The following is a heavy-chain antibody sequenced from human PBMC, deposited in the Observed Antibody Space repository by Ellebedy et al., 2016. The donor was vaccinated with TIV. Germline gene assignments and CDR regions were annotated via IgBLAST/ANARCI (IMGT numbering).Heavy chain of an antibody. CDR1: GFTFSSHA. CDR3: TNRGGDYEPIEF. CDR2: ISANGGST. V-gene: IGHV3-23*01. J-gene: IGHJ1*01. Sequence: GESLKISXAASGFTFSSHAMSWVRQAPGKGLEWVSSISANGGSTYYADSVKGRFTISRDNSENTLSLQMRGLRAEDTAVYYCTNRGGDYEPIEFWGQGTLVTVSS. D-gene: IGHD4-17*01.